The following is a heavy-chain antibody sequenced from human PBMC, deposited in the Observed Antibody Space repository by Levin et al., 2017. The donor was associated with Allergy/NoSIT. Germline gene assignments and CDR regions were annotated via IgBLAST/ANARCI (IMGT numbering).Heavy chain of an antibody. CDR1: GFSLSSSGVS. CDR2: IYWDDNK. J-gene: IGHJ4*02. CDR3: THRTTEVAGGFDY. Sequence: SGPTLVKPTQTLTLTCTFSGFSLSSSGVSVGWIRQPPGKALEWLALIYWDDNKRYSPSLQSRLTVTKDTSKNQVLLTMTNMDPLDTATYYCTHRTTEVAGGFDYWGQGTLVFVSS. D-gene: IGHD1-1*01. V-gene: IGHV2-5*02.